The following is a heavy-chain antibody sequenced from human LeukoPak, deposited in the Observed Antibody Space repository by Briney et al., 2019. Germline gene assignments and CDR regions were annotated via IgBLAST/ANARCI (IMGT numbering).Heavy chain of an antibody. J-gene: IGHJ4*02. V-gene: IGHV3-21*01. D-gene: IGHD6-19*01. Sequence: GGSLRLSCAASGFTFSSYSMNWVRQAPGKGLEWVSSISSSSSYIYYADSVKGRFTISRDNAKNSLYLQMNSLRAEDTAVYYCARDPPGYSSGWTDYWGQATLVTVSS. CDR2: ISSSSSYI. CDR3: ARDPPGYSSGWTDY. CDR1: GFTFSSYS.